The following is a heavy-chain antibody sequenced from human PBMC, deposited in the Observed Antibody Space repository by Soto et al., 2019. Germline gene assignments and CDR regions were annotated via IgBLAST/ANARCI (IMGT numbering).Heavy chain of an antibody. CDR2: VYHNGLT. V-gene: IGHV4-4*02. D-gene: IGHD6-19*01. CDR3: ARDAAVPGETDRFDY. CDR1: GDSISSNVW. Sequence: SLTCAVSGDSISSNVWWSWVRQPPGKGLEWIGEVYHNGLTNYNPSLRSRVTMSVDTSKNQFALKLTSVTAADTAIYYCARDAAVPGETDRFDYWGQGTLVTVSS. J-gene: IGHJ4*02.